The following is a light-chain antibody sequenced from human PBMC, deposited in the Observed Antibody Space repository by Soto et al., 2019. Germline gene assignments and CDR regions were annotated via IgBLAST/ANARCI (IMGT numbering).Light chain of an antibody. J-gene: IGKJ1*01. CDR3: QQYHTYGWT. CDR1: QTIINL. CDR2: KAS. V-gene: IGKV1-5*03. Sequence: IQMTQSPSTLSASVVDRVTITCRASQTIINLLSWYQQKPGKAPKLLIYKASTLEGEVPSRFSGSGSDTEFTLTINSLQPDDSATYYCQQYHTYGWTSGQGSKV.